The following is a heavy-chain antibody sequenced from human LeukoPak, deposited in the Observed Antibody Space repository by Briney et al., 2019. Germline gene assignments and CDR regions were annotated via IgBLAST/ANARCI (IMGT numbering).Heavy chain of an antibody. J-gene: IGHJ5*02. D-gene: IGHD3-3*01. Sequence: ASVKVSCKASGYTFTSYDINWVRQATGQGLEWMGWMNPNSGNIGYAQKFQGRVTMTRNTSISTAYMELSSLRSEDTAVYYCARAPTRITIFGVVVSRPQRWFDPWGQGTLVTVSS. CDR1: GYTFTSYD. CDR2: MNPNSGNI. CDR3: ARAPTRITIFGVVVSRPQRWFDP. V-gene: IGHV1-8*01.